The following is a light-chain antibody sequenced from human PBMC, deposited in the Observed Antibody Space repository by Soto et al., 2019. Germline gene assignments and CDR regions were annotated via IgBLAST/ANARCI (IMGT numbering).Light chain of an antibody. Sequence: IQMTQSPSSLSASVGDRVTISCRASQGIRSDLAWYQQKPGKVPKLLIYGASKLESGVPSRFSGSGVGTIFTVTLISPHPEDVSAYYCPQYYNCPWAFGQGTKVE. J-gene: IGKJ1*01. CDR1: QGIRSD. CDR2: GAS. V-gene: IGKV1-6*01. CDR3: PQYYNCPWA.